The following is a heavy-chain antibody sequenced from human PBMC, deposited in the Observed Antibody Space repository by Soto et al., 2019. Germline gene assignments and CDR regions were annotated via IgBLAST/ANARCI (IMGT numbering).Heavy chain of an antibody. CDR3: ARHGWGVVVPAAIGAPRLFDY. Sequence: QVQLQESGPGLVKPSETLSLTCTVSGGSISSYYWSWIRQPPGKGLEWIGYIYYSGSTNYNPSLKSRVTLSVDTSKNQFSLKLSSVTAADTAVYYCARHGWGVVVPAAIGAPRLFDYWGQGTLVTVSS. D-gene: IGHD2-2*02. J-gene: IGHJ4*02. CDR2: IYYSGST. CDR1: GGSISSYY. V-gene: IGHV4-59*08.